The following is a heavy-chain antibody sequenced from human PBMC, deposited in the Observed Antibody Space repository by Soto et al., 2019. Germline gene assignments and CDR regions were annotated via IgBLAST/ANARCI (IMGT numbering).Heavy chain of an antibody. Sequence: GGSLRLSCAASGFTFHDYGMSWVRQAPGKGLEWVSGINWNGGSTGYADSVKGRFTISRDNAKNSLYLQMNSLRAEDTAFYYCARALYYDILTGYPDGFDIWGQGTMVTVSS. CDR3: ARALYYDILTGYPDGFDI. V-gene: IGHV3-20*04. CDR2: INWNGGST. D-gene: IGHD3-9*01. CDR1: GFTFHDYG. J-gene: IGHJ3*02.